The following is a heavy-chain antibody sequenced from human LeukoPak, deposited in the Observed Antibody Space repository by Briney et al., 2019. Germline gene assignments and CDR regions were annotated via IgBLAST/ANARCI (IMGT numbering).Heavy chain of an antibody. V-gene: IGHV3-30*14. CDR1: GFTLSSYE. CDR2: ISYDGSNK. J-gene: IGHJ4*02. D-gene: IGHD6-13*01. CDR3: AGGSSWYRGIDY. Sequence: GGSLRLSCAAAGFTLSSYEMNWVRQAPGKGLQWVAVISYDGSNKYYADSVKGRFTISRDNSKNTLYLQMGSLRAEDMAVYYCAGGSSWYRGIDYWGQGTLVTVSS.